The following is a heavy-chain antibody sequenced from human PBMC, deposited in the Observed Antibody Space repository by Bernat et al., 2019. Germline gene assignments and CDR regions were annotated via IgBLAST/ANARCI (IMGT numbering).Heavy chain of an antibody. Sequence: EVQLVESGGGLVQPGGSLRLSCAASGFTFSSYWMHWVRQAPGKGQVWVSHINSDGSSPSYADSVRGRFTISRDNAKNTLYLQMNSLRAEDTAVYYCAKITSAGTAWYFDLWGRGTLVTVSS. D-gene: IGHD6-13*01. CDR1: GFTFSSYW. J-gene: IGHJ2*01. V-gene: IGHV3-74*01. CDR3: AKITSAGTAWYFDL. CDR2: INSDGSSP.